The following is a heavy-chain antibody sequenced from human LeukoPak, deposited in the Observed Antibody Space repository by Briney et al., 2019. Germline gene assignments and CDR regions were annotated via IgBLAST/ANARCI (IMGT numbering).Heavy chain of an antibody. V-gene: IGHV3-21*01. CDR2: ISSSSSYI. CDR3: ARGHPTVCSGSYLNY. Sequence: GSLRLSCAASGFTFSSNTTNWGRHAPGKGLEWVSSISSSSSYIYYTDSVKGRFIISRDNANNSLYLQMNTLRAEDTAVYYCARGHPTVCSGSYLNYWGQGTLVTVSS. J-gene: IGHJ4*02. D-gene: IGHD3-10*02. CDR1: GFTFSSNT.